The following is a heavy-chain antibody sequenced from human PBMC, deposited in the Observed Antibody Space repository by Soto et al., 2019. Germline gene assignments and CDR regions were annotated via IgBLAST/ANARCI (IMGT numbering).Heavy chain of an antibody. CDR3: ARELGSSAPFDY. Sequence: SETLSLTCIVSNGSMSPYYWTWLRQPPGKGLEWIGYVYYSGGTFYNPSLESRVTTSLDTSKNEFSLKMTSVTAADTAVYYCARELGSSAPFDYWGQGTLVTVSS. J-gene: IGHJ4*02. CDR2: VYYSGGT. CDR1: NGSMSPYY. V-gene: IGHV4-59*01. D-gene: IGHD6-6*01.